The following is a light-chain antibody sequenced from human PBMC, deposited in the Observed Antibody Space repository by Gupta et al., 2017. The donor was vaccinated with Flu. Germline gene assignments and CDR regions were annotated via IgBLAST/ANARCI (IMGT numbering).Light chain of an antibody. CDR2: RDS. CDR1: KLGDKY. Sequence: SYELTQPPPVSVSPGQTASITCSGDKLGDKYACWYQQKPGQSPVLVIYRDSKRPSGIPERFSGSNSGNTATLTISGTQAMDEADYYCQAWDSSTYVFGTGTKVTVL. J-gene: IGLJ1*01. CDR3: QAWDSSTYV. V-gene: IGLV3-1*01.